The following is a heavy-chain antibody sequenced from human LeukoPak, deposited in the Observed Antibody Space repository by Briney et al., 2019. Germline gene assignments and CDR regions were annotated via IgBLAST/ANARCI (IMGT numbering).Heavy chain of an antibody. CDR3: ARDRWLGRDYSYYGMDV. CDR1: GYTFTSYG. V-gene: IGHV1-18*01. J-gene: IGHJ6*02. CDR2: ISAYNGNT. D-gene: IGHD3-22*01. Sequence: GASVKVSCKASGYTFTSYGISWVRQAPGQGLEWMGWISAYNGNTNYAQKLQGRVTMTTDTSTSTAYMELRSLRSDDTAVYYCARDRWLGRDYSYYGMDVWGQGTTVTVSS.